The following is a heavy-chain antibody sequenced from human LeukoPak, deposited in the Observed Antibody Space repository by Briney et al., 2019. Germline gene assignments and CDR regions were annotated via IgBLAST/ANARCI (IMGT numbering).Heavy chain of an antibody. J-gene: IGHJ4*02. V-gene: IGHV3-23*01. D-gene: IGHD6-13*01. CDR3: AKVRAGRIDY. CDR1: GFTFSGSW. CDR2: ISGSGGST. Sequence: GGSLRLSCAVSGFTFSGSWMTWVRQAPGKGLEWVSAISGSGGSTYYADSVKGRFTISRDNSKNTLYLQMNSLRAEDTAVYYCAKVRAGRIDYWGQGTLVTVSS.